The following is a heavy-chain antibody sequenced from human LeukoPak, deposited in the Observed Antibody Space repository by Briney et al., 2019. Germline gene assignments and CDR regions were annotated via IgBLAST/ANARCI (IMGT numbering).Heavy chain of an antibody. Sequence: ASVKVSCKASGYTFTSYYMHWARQAPGQGLEWMGIINPSGGSTSYAQKFQGRVTMTRDMSTSTVYMELSSLRSEDTAVYYCARAGGEGYDSSAFDIWGQGTMVTVSS. CDR1: GYTFTSYY. D-gene: IGHD3-22*01. V-gene: IGHV1-46*01. CDR3: ARAGGEGYDSSAFDI. CDR2: INPSGGST. J-gene: IGHJ3*02.